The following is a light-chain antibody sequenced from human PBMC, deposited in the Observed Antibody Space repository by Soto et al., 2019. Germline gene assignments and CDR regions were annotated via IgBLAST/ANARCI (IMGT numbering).Light chain of an antibody. CDR1: QSISSW. J-gene: IGKJ3*01. V-gene: IGKV1-5*03. Sequence: DIQMTQSPSTLSASVGDRVTITCRASQSISSWLAWYQQKPGKAPRLLIYKASTLEIGVPSRFSGGGSSTEFTLTISCLQHDDVAPYYCQHYNSYSEFTFGPGTKVHIK. CDR3: QHYNSYSEFT. CDR2: KAS.